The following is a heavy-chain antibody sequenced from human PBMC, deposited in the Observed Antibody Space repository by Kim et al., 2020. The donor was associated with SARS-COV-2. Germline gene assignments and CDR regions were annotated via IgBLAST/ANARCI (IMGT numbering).Heavy chain of an antibody. V-gene: IGHV7-4-1*02. D-gene: IGHD2-2*01. CDR1: GYTFTSYA. Sequence: ASVKVSCKASGYTFTSYAMNWVRQAPGQGLEWMGWINTNTGNPTYAQGFTGRFVFSLDTSVSTAYLQISSLKAEDTAAYYCYALPPSNWFDPWGQGTLVTVSS. J-gene: IGHJ5*02. CDR3: YALPPSNWFDP. CDR2: INTNTGNP.